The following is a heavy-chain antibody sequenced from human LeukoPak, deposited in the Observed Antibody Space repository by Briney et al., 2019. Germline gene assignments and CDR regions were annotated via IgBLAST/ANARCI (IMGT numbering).Heavy chain of an antibody. Sequence: GGSLRLSCAASGFAVSSNYMSWARQAPGKGLEWVSVIYSGGSTYYADSVKGRFTISRDNSKNTLYLQMSSLRAEDTAVYYCVKGSPQSDDYWGQGTLVTVSS. CDR1: GFAVSSNY. J-gene: IGHJ4*02. CDR3: VKGSPQSDDY. D-gene: IGHD2-15*01. V-gene: IGHV3-53*05. CDR2: IYSGGST.